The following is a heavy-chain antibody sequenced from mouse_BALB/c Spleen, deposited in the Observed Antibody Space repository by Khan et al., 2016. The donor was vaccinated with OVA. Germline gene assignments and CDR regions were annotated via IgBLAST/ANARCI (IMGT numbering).Heavy chain of an antibody. V-gene: IGHV1-9*01. CDR1: GYTFSTYW. CDR3: ASTARAYYYAMDY. CDR2: ILPRSGST. Sequence: QVQLQQSGAELMKPGASVKISCKASGYTFSTYWIEWVKQRPGHGLEWIGEILPRSGSTNYNENFKGKATFTADTSSNTASMQLSSLTSEDSAVYYCASTARAYYYAMDYWCQGTSVTVSS. D-gene: IGHD3-1*01. J-gene: IGHJ4*01.